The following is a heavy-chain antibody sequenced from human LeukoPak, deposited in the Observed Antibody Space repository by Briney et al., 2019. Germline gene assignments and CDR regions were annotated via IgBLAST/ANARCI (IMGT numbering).Heavy chain of an antibody. CDR3: ARDPVEFENCSSTSCYIGPYGMDV. J-gene: IGHJ6*02. V-gene: IGHV1-46*01. CDR2: INPSGGST. D-gene: IGHD2-2*02. CDR1: GYTFTSYY. Sequence: ASVKVSCKASGYTFTSYYMHCVRQAPGEGLEWMGIINPSGGSTSSAQKFQGRVTMTRDTSTSTVYIELCSLRSEDTRVYYCARDPVEFENCSSTSCYIGPYGMDVWGQGTTVTVSS.